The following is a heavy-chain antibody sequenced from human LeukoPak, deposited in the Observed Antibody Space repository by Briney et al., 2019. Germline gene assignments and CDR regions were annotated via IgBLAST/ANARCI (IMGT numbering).Heavy chain of an antibody. CDR3: APRDGSGAWNWFDP. Sequence: ETLSLTCAVYGGSFSGYYWSWIRQPPGKGLEWIGEVNHSGSTNYNPSLKSRVTISVDTSKNQFSLKLSSVTAADTAVYYCAPRDGSGAWNWFDPWGQGTLVTVSS. J-gene: IGHJ5*02. V-gene: IGHV4-34*01. CDR1: GGSFSGYY. D-gene: IGHD3-10*01. CDR2: VNHSGST.